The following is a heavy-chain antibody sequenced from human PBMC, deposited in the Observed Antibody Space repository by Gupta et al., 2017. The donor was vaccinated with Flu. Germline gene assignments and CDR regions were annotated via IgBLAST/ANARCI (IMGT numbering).Heavy chain of an antibody. V-gene: IGHV3-9*01. CDR3: ATTTIFGLEDEAFDI. CDR1: GFTFDDYA. D-gene: IGHD3-3*01. J-gene: IGHJ3*02. Sequence: EVQLVESGGGLVQPGRSLRLSCAASGFTFDDYAMHWVRQAPGKGLEWVSGISWNSGSIGYADSVKGRFTISRDNAKNSLYLQMNSLRAEDTALYYCATTTIFGLEDEAFDIWGQGTMVTVSS. CDR2: ISWNSGSI.